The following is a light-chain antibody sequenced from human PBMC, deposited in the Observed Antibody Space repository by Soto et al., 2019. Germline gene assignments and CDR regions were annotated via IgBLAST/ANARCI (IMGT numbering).Light chain of an antibody. V-gene: IGKV3-11*01. CDR3: QQRSNWPLT. Sequence: EIVLTQSPATLSLSPGERATLSCRASQSVSSYFAWYQQKPGQAPRLLIYDASNRAPGIPARFSGSGSGTDFTLTISSLEPEDFAFYSCQQRSNWPLTFGGGTKVEIK. CDR1: QSVSSY. J-gene: IGKJ4*01. CDR2: DAS.